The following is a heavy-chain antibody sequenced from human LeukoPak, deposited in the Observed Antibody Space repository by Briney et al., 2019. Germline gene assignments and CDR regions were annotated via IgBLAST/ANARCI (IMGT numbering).Heavy chain of an antibody. V-gene: IGHV1-8*01. CDR2: MNPNSGNT. CDR3: ASRGIDSSSYLYNYYYYMDV. Sequence: GASVKVSCKASGYTFTSYDINWVRQATGQGLEWMGWMNPNSGNTGYAQKFQGRVTMTRNTSISTAYLELSSLRSEDTAVYYCASRGIDSSSYLYNYYYYMDVWGKGTTVTISS. J-gene: IGHJ6*03. CDR1: GYTFTSYD. D-gene: IGHD6-13*01.